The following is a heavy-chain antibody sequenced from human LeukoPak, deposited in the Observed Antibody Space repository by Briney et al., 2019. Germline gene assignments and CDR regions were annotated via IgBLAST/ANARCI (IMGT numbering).Heavy chain of an antibody. V-gene: IGHV4-34*01. D-gene: IGHD4-17*01. CDR3: ATLYGDYGS. J-gene: IGHJ5*02. Sequence: SETLSLTCAVYGGSFSGYYRSWISQPPGKGLEWIGEINHSGSTNYNPSLKSRVTISVDTSKNQFSLKLSSVTAADTAVYYCATLYGDYGSWGQGTLVTVSS. CDR2: INHSGST. CDR1: GGSFSGYY.